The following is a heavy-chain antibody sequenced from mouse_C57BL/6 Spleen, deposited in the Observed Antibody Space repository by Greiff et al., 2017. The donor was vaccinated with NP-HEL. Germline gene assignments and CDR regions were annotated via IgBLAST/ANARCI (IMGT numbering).Heavy chain of an antibody. Sequence: EVKLQESGAELVRPGASVKLSCTASGFNIKDDYMHWVKQRPEQGLEWIGWIDPENGDTEYASKFQGKATITADTSSNTAYLQLSSLTSEDTAVYYCTQGAMDYWGQGTSVTVSS. CDR2: IDPENGDT. J-gene: IGHJ4*01. CDR3: TQGAMDY. V-gene: IGHV14-4*01. CDR1: GFNIKDDY.